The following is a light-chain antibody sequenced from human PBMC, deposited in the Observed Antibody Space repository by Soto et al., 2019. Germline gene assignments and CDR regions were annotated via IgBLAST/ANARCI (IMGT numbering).Light chain of an antibody. Sequence: EIVLTQSPGTLSLSPGERATLSCRASQSVSSRYLAGYQQKPGQAPRLLIYGASSRATGIPDRFSGSGSVTDFTLTISRLEPEDFAVYYCQQYANSPPKFGQGTKVQIK. CDR1: QSVSSRY. CDR3: QQYANSPPK. V-gene: IGKV3-20*01. CDR2: GAS. J-gene: IGKJ1*01.